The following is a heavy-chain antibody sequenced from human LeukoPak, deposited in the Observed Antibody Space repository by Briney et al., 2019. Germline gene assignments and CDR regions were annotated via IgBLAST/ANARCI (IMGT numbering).Heavy chain of an antibody. J-gene: IGHJ4*02. Sequence: PGGSLRLSCAASGYTFSSYSMNWVRHAPGKGLEWVSSISSSSSYIYYADSVKGRFTISRDNAKNSLYLQMNSLRAEDTAVYYCARDGDYVWGSYPDYWGQGTLVTVSS. CDR2: ISSSSSYI. V-gene: IGHV3-21*01. CDR1: GYTFSSYS. D-gene: IGHD3-16*02. CDR3: ARDGDYVWGSYPDY.